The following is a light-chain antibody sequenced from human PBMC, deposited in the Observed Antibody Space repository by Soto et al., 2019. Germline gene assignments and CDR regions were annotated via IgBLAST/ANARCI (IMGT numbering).Light chain of an antibody. V-gene: IGLV2-23*01. J-gene: IGLJ3*02. CDR1: SSDVGSYNL. Sequence: QSVLTQPASVSGSPGQSVTISCTGTSSDVGSYNLVSWYQQHPGKAPKVVIYEDTKRPSGVSDHFSGSKSGNTASLTISGLQADDEADYYCSSYAGSSTLVFGGGTQLTVL. CDR3: SSYAGSSTLV. CDR2: EDT.